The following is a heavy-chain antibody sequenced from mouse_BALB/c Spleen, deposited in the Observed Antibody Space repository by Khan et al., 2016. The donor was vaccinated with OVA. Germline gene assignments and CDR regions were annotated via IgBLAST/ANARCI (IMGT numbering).Heavy chain of an antibody. CDR1: GYTFTDYA. CDR3: ARPAYDGYYDY. V-gene: IGHV1S137*01. CDR2: ISTYSGNT. D-gene: IGHD2-3*01. J-gene: IGHJ2*01. Sequence: QVQLKQSGPELVRPGASVKISCKGSGYTFTDYAVHWMKQSHTKSLEWIGIISTYSGNTNYNQNFKGKATMTVDKSSSTAYMELARLTSEDSAIYYCARPAYDGYYDYWGQGTTLTVSS.